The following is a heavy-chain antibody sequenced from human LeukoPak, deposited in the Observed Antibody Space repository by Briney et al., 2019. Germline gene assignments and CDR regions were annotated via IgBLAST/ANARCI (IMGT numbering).Heavy chain of an antibody. D-gene: IGHD6-13*01. Sequence: GGSLRLSCAASGFTFSIYVMHWVRQAPGKGLEYVSGLSGNGGSTYYANSVKGRFTISRENSKNTLYLQMGSLRAEDMAVYYCVVQKAGRVYWGQGALVTVSS. CDR3: VVQKAGRVY. V-gene: IGHV3-64*01. J-gene: IGHJ4*02. CDR1: GFTFSIYV. CDR2: LSGNGGST.